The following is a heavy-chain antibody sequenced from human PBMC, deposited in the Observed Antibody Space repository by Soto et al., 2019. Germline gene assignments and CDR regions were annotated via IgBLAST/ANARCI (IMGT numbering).Heavy chain of an antibody. J-gene: IGHJ6*03. D-gene: IGHD3-10*02. CDR1: GFTFSSYA. CDR3: AKARWDLYGELLQYYYMDV. Sequence: GGSLRLSCAASGFTFSSYAMSWVRQAPGKGLEWVSAISGSGGSTYYADSVKGRFTISRDNSKNTLYLQMNSLRAEDTAVYYCAKARWDLYGELLQYYYMDVWGKGTTVTVSS. CDR2: ISGSGGST. V-gene: IGHV3-23*01.